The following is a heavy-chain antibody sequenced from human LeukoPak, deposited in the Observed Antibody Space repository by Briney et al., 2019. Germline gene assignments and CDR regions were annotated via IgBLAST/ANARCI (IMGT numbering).Heavy chain of an antibody. CDR3: ARGQLSYDFWSGYYTGAFQNNYYYYMDV. CDR1: GFTFDEYG. Sequence: GRSLRLSCAASGFTFDEYGMSWVRQAPGKGLEWVSGINWNGGSTVYADSVKGRFTISRDNAKNSLYLQMNSLRAEDTALYYCARGQLSYDFWSGYYTGAFQNNYYYYMDVWGKGTTVTVSS. J-gene: IGHJ6*03. D-gene: IGHD3-3*01. V-gene: IGHV3-20*04. CDR2: INWNGGST.